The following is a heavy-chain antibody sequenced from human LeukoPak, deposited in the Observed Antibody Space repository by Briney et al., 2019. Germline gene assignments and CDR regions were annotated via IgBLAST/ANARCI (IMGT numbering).Heavy chain of an antibody. J-gene: IGHJ5*02. CDR2: MNPNNGNT. CDR3: ARGTYYYGSGSSNWFDP. CDR1: GYIFTSYD. V-gene: IGHV1-8*01. Sequence: ASVMVSCKASGYIFTSYDINWVRQATGQWLEWMGWMNPNNGNTGYAQKFHGRVTMTRNTSISTAYMELSSLRSEDTAVYYCARGTYYYGSGSSNWFDPWGQGTLVTVSS. D-gene: IGHD3-10*01.